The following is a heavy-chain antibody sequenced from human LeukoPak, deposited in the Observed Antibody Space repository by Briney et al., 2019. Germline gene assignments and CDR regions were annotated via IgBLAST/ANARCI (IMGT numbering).Heavy chain of an antibody. CDR2: IRSKAYGGTT. Sequence: GRSLRLSCTASGFTFGDYAMSWVRQAPGKGLEWVGFIRSKAYGGTTEYAASVKGRFTISRDDYKSIAYLQMNSLKTEDTAVYYCTRDPAGAAMLSLQDYYYGMDVWGKGTTVTVSS. D-gene: IGHD2-2*01. CDR1: GFTFGDYA. CDR3: TRDPAGAAMLSLQDYYYGMDV. V-gene: IGHV3-49*04. J-gene: IGHJ6*04.